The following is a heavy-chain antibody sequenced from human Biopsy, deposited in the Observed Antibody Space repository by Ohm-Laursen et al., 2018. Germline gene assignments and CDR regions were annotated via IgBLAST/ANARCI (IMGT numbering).Heavy chain of an antibody. D-gene: IGHD6-19*01. Sequence: GASVKVSCKASGYSFTSYYMHWVRQALGQGLEWMGMINPSGSTTSYPQIFQGRVAITRDTSKSTVYMELSSLRSADTAVYFCARNTGWYGDLYYFDYWGQGTLVTVSS. CDR2: INPSGSTT. J-gene: IGHJ4*02. CDR1: GYSFTSYY. V-gene: IGHV1-46*01. CDR3: ARNTGWYGDLYYFDY.